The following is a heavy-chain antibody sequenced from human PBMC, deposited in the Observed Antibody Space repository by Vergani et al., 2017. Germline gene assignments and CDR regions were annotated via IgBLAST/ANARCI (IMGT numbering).Heavy chain of an antibody. CDR3: ARWTPYDSSGYPNAFDI. V-gene: IGHV4-39*01. J-gene: IGHJ3*02. CDR1: GGSISSSSYY. CDR2: IYYSGST. Sequence: QLQLQESGPGPVKPSETLSLTCTVSGGSISSSSYYWGWIRQPPGKGLEWIGSIYYSGSTYYNPSLKSRVTISVDTSKNQFSLKLSSVTAADTAVYYCARWTPYDSSGYPNAFDIWGQGTMVTVSS. D-gene: IGHD3-22*01.